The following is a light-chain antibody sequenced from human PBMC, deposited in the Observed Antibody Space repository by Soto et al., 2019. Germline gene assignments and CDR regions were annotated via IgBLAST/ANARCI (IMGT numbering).Light chain of an antibody. CDR1: SSDIGFYNS. CDR3: SSFTDGNNLV. CDR2: DVT. Sequence: QSVLTQSPSASGSPGRSFTISFSGTSSDIGFYNSVSWYQQHPGKAPKVMIYDVTKRPSGVPDRFSGSKSGNTASLTVSALQAEDEADYYCSSFTDGNNLVFGTGTKVTV. J-gene: IGLJ1*01. V-gene: IGLV2-8*01.